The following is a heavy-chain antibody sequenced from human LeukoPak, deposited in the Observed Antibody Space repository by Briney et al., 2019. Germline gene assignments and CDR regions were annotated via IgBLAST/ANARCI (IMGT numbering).Heavy chain of an antibody. J-gene: IGHJ4*02. CDR1: GNYW. V-gene: IGHV3-7*01. CDR2: ILPDGSEK. Sequence: GGSLRLSCAASGNYWMTWVRQAPGEGLEWVANILPDGSEKYYLDSVKGRFTISRDNPTNSLYLQINSLRAEDTALYYCGRLARNAWYAVDYWGQGTLVTVSS. D-gene: IGHD6-13*01. CDR3: GRLARNAWYAVDY.